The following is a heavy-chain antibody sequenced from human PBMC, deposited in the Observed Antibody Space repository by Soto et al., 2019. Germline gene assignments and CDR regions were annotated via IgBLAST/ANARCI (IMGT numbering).Heavy chain of an antibody. CDR3: AKDKVRWLRQGFDY. V-gene: IGHV3-30*18. CDR1: GFTFSSYG. J-gene: IGHJ4*02. D-gene: IGHD5-12*01. CDR2: ISYDGSNK. Sequence: QVQLVESGGGVVQPGRSLRLSCAASGFTFSSYGMHWVRQAPGKGLEWVAVISYDGSNKYYADSVKGRFTISRDNSKNPRDLQMNSLRAEDTAVYYCAKDKVRWLRQGFDYWGQGTLVTVSS.